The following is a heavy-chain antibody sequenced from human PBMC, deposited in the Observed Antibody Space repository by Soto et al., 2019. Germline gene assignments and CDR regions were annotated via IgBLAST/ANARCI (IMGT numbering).Heavy chain of an antibody. Sequence: ASVKVSCKASGYTFTSYYMHWVRQAPGQGLEWMGIINPSGGSTSYAQKFQGRVTMTRDTSTSTVYMELSSLRSEDTAVYYCARDSTPSLYDFWSGYYGYYFDYWGQGTMVTVSS. J-gene: IGHJ4*02. CDR2: INPSGGST. V-gene: IGHV1-46*01. CDR3: ARDSTPSLYDFWSGYYGYYFDY. CDR1: GYTFTSYY. D-gene: IGHD3-3*01.